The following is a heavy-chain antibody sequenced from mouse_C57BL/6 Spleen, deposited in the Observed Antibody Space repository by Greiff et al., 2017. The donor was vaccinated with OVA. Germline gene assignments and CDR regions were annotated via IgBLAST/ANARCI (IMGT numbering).Heavy chain of an antibody. Sequence: QVQLQQPGAELVMPGASVKLSCKASGYTFTSYWMHWVKQRPGQGLEWIGEIDPSDSYTNYNQKFKGKSTLTVDKSSSTAYMQLSSLTSEDSAVYYCARGSTGTGFACWGQGTLVTVSA. CDR1: GYTFTSYW. V-gene: IGHV1-69*01. CDR2: IDPSDSYT. CDR3: ARGSTGTGFAC. J-gene: IGHJ3*01. D-gene: IGHD4-1*02.